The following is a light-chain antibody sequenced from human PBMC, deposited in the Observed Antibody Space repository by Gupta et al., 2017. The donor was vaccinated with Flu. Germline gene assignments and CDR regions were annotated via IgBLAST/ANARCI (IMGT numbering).Light chain of an antibody. CDR3: RQALQTPRT. V-gene: IGKV2-28*01. J-gene: IGKJ1*01. Sequence: DIVMTPSQLSLPVTPGEPASISCRSSQSLLHSNGYNYLDWYLQKPGQSPQLLIYLGSNRASGVPDRFSGSGSGTDFTLKISRVEAEDVGVYYCRQALQTPRTFGQGTKVEIK. CDR1: QSLLHSNGYNY. CDR2: LGS.